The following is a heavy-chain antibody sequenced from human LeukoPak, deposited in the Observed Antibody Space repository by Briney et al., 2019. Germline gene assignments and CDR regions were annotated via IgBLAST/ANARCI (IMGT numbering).Heavy chain of an antibody. V-gene: IGHV3-15*01. J-gene: IGHJ4*02. CDR2: IKSKTDGGTT. CDR1: GFTFSNAW. Sequence: GGSLRLSCAASGFTFSNAWMSWVRQAPGKGLEWVGRIKSKTDGGTTDYAAPVKGRFTISRDDSKNTLYLQMNSLKTEDTAVYYCARELDGSGSFDYWGQGTLVTVSS. CDR3: ARELDGSGSFDY. D-gene: IGHD3-10*01.